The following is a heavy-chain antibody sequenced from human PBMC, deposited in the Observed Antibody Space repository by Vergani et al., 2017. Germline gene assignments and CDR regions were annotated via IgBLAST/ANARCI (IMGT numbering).Heavy chain of an antibody. CDR2: IYSGGST. D-gene: IGHD6-6*01. J-gene: IGHJ3*02. V-gene: IGHV3-66*01. CDR1: GFTVSSNY. Sequence: EVQLVESGGGLVQPGGSLRLSCAASGFTVSSNYMSWVRQAPGKGLEWVSVIYSGGSTYYADSVKGRFTISRDNSKNTLYLQMNSLRAEDTAVYYCARARAARPNAFDIWGQGTMVTVSS. CDR3: ARARAARPNAFDI.